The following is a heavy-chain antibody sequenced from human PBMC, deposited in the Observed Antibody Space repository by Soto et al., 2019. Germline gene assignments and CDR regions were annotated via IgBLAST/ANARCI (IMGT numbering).Heavy chain of an antibody. V-gene: IGHV3-15*07. CDR1: GVIFSNAC. CDR2: VKNKTDGETS. D-gene: IGHD2-2*01. J-gene: IGHJ4*02. Sequence: PAGSLSLPCAATGVIFSNACGNWVRQAPGKGLVWVGRVKNKTDGETSDYAAPVQGRFAVSRDDSTNTEHRQMNILNTDDTGIYYCPADCYRSLLVVRFDCWGKGHVVTLSS. CDR3: PADCYRSLLVVRFDC.